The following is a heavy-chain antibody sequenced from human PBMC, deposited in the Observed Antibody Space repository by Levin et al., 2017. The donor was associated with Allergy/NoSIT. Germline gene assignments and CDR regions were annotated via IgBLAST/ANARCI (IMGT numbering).Heavy chain of an antibody. Sequence: PGGSLRLSCAASGFSFSVYTMNWVRQAPGKGLEWVSYISSSSRTIYYADSVKGRFTISRDNAKNSLYLQMNSLRAEDTAVYFCARRPHDYGEPGDYWGQGTLVTVSS. CDR2: ISSSSRTI. D-gene: IGHD4-17*01. V-gene: IGHV3-48*01. CDR3: ARRPHDYGEPGDY. CDR1: GFSFSVYT. J-gene: IGHJ4*02.